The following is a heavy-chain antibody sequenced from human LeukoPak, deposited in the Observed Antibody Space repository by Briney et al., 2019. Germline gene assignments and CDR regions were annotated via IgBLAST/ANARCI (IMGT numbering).Heavy chain of an antibody. D-gene: IGHD3-10*01. Sequence: PGRSLRLSCAASGFTFSSYAMHWVRQAPGKGLEWVAVISYDGSNKYYADSVKGRFTISRDNSKNTLYLQMNSLRAEDTAVYYCARPEVSYYGSGSFDYWGQGTLVTVSS. CDR1: GFTFSSYA. CDR2: ISYDGSNK. CDR3: ARPEVSYYGSGSFDY. J-gene: IGHJ4*02. V-gene: IGHV3-30*04.